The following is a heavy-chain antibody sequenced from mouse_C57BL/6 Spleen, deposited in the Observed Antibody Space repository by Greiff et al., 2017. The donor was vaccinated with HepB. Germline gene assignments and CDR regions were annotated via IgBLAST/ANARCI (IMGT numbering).Heavy chain of an antibody. Sequence: QVQLQQSGPELVKPGASVKISCKASGYAFSSSWMNWVKQRPGKGLEWIGRIYPGDGDTNYNGKFKGKATLTADKSSSPAYMQLSSLTSEDSAVYFSARAPPLITTVVATGGYAMDYWGQGTSVTVSS. D-gene: IGHD1-1*01. CDR1: GYAFSSSW. V-gene: IGHV1-82*01. CDR3: ARAPPLITTVVATGGYAMDY. CDR2: IYPGDGDT. J-gene: IGHJ4*01.